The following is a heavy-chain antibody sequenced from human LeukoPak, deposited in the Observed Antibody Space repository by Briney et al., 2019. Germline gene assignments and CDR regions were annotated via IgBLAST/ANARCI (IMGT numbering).Heavy chain of an antibody. Sequence: GGSLRLSCAASGFTLSSYSMTWVRQAPGKGLEWVSSISSSSSYTYYADSVEGRFTISRDNAKNSLYLQMNSLRAEDTAVYYCARDNYDSSLDAFDIWGQGTMVTVSS. CDR3: ARDNYDSSLDAFDI. CDR1: GFTLSSYS. J-gene: IGHJ3*02. CDR2: ISSSSSYT. V-gene: IGHV3-21*01. D-gene: IGHD3-22*01.